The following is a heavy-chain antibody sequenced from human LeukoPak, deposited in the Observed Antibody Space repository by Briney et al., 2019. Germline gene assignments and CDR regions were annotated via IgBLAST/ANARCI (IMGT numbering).Heavy chain of an antibody. V-gene: IGHV3-23*01. CDR1: GFTFSSYA. D-gene: IGHD2-15*01. CDR3: AKAGGYCSGGSCYSTH. J-gene: IGHJ4*02. CDR2: ISGSGSST. Sequence: PGGSLRLSCAASGFTFSSYAMSWVRQAPGKGLEWVSAISGSGSSTYYADSVKGRFTISRDNSKNTLYLQMNSLRAEDTAVYYCAKAGGYCSGGSCYSTHWGQGTLVTVSS.